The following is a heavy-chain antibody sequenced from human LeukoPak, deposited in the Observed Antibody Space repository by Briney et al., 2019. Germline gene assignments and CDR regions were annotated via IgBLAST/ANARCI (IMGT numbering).Heavy chain of an antibody. D-gene: IGHD2-15*01. J-gene: IGHJ3*02. V-gene: IGHV4-31*03. Sequence: SETLSLTCTVSGGSISSGGYYWSWIRQHPGKGLEWIGYIYYSGSTYYNPSLKGRVTISVDTSKNQFSLKLSTVTAADTAVYYCARDSRHCSGGSCPLDIWGQGTMVTVSS. CDR2: IYYSGST. CDR1: GGSISSGGYY. CDR3: ARDSRHCSGGSCPLDI.